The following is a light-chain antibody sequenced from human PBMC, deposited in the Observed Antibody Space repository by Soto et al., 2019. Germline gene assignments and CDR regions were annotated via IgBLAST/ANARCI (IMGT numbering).Light chain of an antibody. CDR3: KQRGSWPRALT. CDR2: DAS. CDR1: QSVGSY. J-gene: IGKJ4*01. Sequence: DIVLTQSPATLSLSPGERATLSCRASQSVGSYLAWYQQKSGQAPRLLIYDASSRATGIPARFSGSGSGTDFTLTISRLEPEDFAVYYGKQRGSWPRALTFGGGTKVEIK. V-gene: IGKV3-11*01.